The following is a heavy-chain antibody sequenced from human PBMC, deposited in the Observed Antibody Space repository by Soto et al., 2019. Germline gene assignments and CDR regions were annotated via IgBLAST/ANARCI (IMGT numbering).Heavy chain of an antibody. CDR1: GFTFSTYN. D-gene: IGHD3-3*01. Sequence: PGGSLRLSCAASGFTFSTYNMNWVRQAPGKGLEWVSYISDSSSTIHYADSVKGRFTISRDNSKNTLYLQMNSLRAEDTAVYYCARHKRDLRFLEWSYYFDYWGQGTLVTVSS. J-gene: IGHJ4*02. CDR3: ARHKRDLRFLEWSYYFDY. V-gene: IGHV3-48*01. CDR2: ISDSSSTI.